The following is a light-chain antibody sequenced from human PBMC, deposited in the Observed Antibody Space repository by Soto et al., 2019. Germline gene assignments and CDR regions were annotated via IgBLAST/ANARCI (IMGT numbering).Light chain of an antibody. CDR3: QQYNEWPLT. J-gene: IGKJ4*01. CDR2: GAS. Sequence: EVVMTQSPGTLSVSPGERATLSCRASQTVTTNLAWYQQKPGQPPRLVIYGASTRATGIPARLSGSGSGTEFSLTISSLQPEDFVVYYCQQYNEWPLTFGGGTKVE. V-gene: IGKV3-15*01. CDR1: QTVTTN.